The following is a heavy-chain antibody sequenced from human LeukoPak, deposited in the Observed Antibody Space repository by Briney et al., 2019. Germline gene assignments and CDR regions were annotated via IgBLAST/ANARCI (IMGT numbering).Heavy chain of an antibody. J-gene: IGHJ4*02. CDR2: ISTSSGTI. CDR3: ARALPSSWYYFDF. V-gene: IGHV3-48*03. Sequence: PGGSLRLSCAASAFTFSSYQMNWVRQAPGKGPEWVSYISTSSGTISYADSVKGRFTISRDNAKSSLYLQMNSLRAEDTAVYYCARALPSSWYYFDFWGQGTLVTVSS. CDR1: AFTFSSYQ. D-gene: IGHD6-13*01.